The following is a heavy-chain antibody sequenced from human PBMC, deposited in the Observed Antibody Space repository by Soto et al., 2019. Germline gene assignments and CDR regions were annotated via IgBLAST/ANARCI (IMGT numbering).Heavy chain of an antibody. Sequence: QVQLVQSGAEMKKPGASVKVSCKASGYTFSSYGISLVRQAPGQGLEWMGWISAYNGNTNYAQKLQGRVTITTDTSTSTAYMELRSLRSDATALYYCGRTLPPIDYWGQGTLVTVSS. V-gene: IGHV1-18*01. CDR1: GYTFSSYG. J-gene: IGHJ4*02. CDR3: GRTLPPIDY. D-gene: IGHD1-26*01. CDR2: ISAYNGNT.